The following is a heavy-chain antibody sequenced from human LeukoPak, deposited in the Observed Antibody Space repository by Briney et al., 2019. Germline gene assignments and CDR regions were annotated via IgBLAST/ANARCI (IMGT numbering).Heavy chain of an antibody. D-gene: IGHD3-10*01. J-gene: IGHJ5*02. CDR3: ATHFMVRGVRSWFDP. CDR2: LSYSGNT. Sequence: SETPSLTCSVSGGSISNSRYYWGWIRQPPGKGLEWIGSLSYSGNTYYNPYLRSRVTMSVDTSKNQFSLKLSSVTAADTALYYCATHFMVRGVRSWFDPWGQGTLVTVSS. V-gene: IGHV4-39*05. CDR1: GGSISNSRYY.